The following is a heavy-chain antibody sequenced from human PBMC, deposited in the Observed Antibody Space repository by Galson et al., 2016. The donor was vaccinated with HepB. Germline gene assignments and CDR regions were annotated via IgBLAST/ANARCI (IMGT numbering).Heavy chain of an antibody. CDR2: IYYSGST. D-gene: IGHD3-10*01. J-gene: IGHJ4*02. V-gene: IGHV4-31*03. Sequence: TLSLTCTVSGGSISSGGYYWSWIRPHPGKGLEWIGYIYYSGSTYYNPSLKSRVIMSVDTSENQFSLRLSSVTAADTAVYYCARGLRGWFRELSAPDYWGQGTLVTVSS. CDR1: GGSISSGGYY. CDR3: ARGLRGWFRELSAPDY.